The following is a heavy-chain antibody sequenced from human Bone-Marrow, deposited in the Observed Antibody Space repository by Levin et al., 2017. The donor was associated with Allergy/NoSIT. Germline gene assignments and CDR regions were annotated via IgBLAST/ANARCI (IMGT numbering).Heavy chain of an antibody. CDR1: GFTFSSYW. V-gene: IGHV3-74*01. CDR2: INNDGSST. J-gene: IGHJ4*02. D-gene: IGHD1-7*01. CDR3: ARARYNWNYAPPDY. Sequence: GGSLRLSCAASGFTFSSYWMHWVRQAPGKGLVWVSRINNDGSSTSYADSVKGRFTISRDNAKNTLYLQMNSLRAEDTAVYYCARARYNWNYAPPDYWGQGTLVTVSS.